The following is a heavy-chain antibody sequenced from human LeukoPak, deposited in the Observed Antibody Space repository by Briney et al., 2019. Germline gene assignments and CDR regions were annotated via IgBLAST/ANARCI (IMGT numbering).Heavy chain of an antibody. V-gene: IGHV4-39*07. Sequence: PSETLSLTCTVSGGSISSSSYYWGWIRQPPGKGLEWVGSIYYSGSTYYNPSLKSRVTISVDTSKNQFSLKLSSVTAADTAVYYCASRPTVSGSYFFVDYWGQGTLVTVSS. CDR1: GGSISSSSYY. CDR2: IYYSGST. D-gene: IGHD1-26*01. J-gene: IGHJ4*02. CDR3: ASRPTVSGSYFFVDY.